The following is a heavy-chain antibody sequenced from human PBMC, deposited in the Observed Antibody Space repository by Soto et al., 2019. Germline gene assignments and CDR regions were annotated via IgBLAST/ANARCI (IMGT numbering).Heavy chain of an antibody. J-gene: IGHJ4*02. D-gene: IGHD3-3*01. CDR1: AFTFSKYW. Sequence: GGSLRLSCAASAFTFSKYWMIWVRLAPGKGLEWVANIKQDGSEKYYVDSVKGRFTISRDNAKNSLYLQMNTLRAEDTAVYYCARGTLWNGYQFFDYWSQGTPVTVS. CDR3: ARGTLWNGYQFFDY. V-gene: IGHV3-7*01. CDR2: IKQDGSEK.